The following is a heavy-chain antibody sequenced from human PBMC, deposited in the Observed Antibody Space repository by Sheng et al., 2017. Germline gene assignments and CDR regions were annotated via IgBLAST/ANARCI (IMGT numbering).Heavy chain of an antibody. V-gene: IGHV3-30*01. J-gene: IGHJ3*02. CDR1: GFTFSSYA. Sequence: QVQLVESGGGVVQPGRSLRLSCAASGFTFSSYAMHWVRQAPGKGLEWVAVISYDGSNKYYADSVKGRFTISRDNSKNTLYLQMNSLRAEDTAVYYCARGGVVIATYWGPPVGSGAFDIWDQG. CDR2: ISYDGSNK. CDR3: ARGGVVIATYWGPPVGSGAFDI. D-gene: IGHD2-21*01.